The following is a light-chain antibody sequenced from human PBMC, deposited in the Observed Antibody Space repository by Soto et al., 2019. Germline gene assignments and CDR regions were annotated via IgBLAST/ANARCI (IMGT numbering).Light chain of an antibody. CDR2: GAS. CDR1: QNITSN. Sequence: EIVMTQSPATLSVSPGERATLSCRASQNITSNLTWYQQKPGQAPRLLIYGASTRATGIPARFSGSGSGTEFTLTVSSLQSEDFAVYYCQQYSHWPRMFGQGTKVEIK. CDR3: QQYSHWPRM. V-gene: IGKV3-15*01. J-gene: IGKJ1*01.